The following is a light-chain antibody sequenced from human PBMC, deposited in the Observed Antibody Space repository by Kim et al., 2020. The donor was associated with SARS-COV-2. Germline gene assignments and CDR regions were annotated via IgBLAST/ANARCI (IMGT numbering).Light chain of an antibody. CDR2: GKN. J-gene: IGLJ2*01. CDR1: SLRTYY. V-gene: IGLV3-19*01. CDR3: NSRDNSGDHVV. Sequence: SSELPQDPAVSVALGQTVRITCQGDSLRTYYASWYQQKPGQAPILVIYGKNNRPSGIPDRFSGSSSGNTASLTVTGAQAVDEADYYCNSRDNSGDHVVFG.